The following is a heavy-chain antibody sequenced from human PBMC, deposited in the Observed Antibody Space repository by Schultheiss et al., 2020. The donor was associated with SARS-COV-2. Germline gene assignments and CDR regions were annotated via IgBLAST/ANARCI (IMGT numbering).Heavy chain of an antibody. J-gene: IGHJ6*04. Sequence: SQTLSLTCAVYGGSFSGYYWSWIRQPPGKGLEWVGSIYYSGSTNYNPSLKSRVTISVDTSKNQFSLKLSSVTAADTAVYYCARGPRLRYYYYGMDVWGKGTTVTVSS. CDR2: IYYSGST. CDR1: GGSFSGYY. CDR3: ARGPRLRYYYYGMDV. V-gene: IGHV4-34*01.